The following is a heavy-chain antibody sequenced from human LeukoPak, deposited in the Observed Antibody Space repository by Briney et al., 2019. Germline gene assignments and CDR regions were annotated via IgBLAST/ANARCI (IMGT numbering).Heavy chain of an antibody. V-gene: IGHV4-4*02. CDR1: GGSISSSNW. Sequence: SETLSLTCAVSGGSISSSNWWNWVRQPPGKGLEWIGEIYLSGRTTYSPSLKSRATISADKSKNQFSLRLSSVTAADTAVYYCARAAPSMVRGVWGYYFDYWGQGTLVTVSS. J-gene: IGHJ4*02. D-gene: IGHD3-10*01. CDR3: ARAAPSMVRGVWGYYFDY. CDR2: IYLSGRT.